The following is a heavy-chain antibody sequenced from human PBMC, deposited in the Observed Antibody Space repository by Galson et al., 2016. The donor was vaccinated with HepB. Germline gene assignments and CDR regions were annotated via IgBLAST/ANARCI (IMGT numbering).Heavy chain of an antibody. D-gene: IGHD7-27*01. CDR1: GDSVSSNSAG. Sequence: CAISGDSVSSNSAGWNWIRQSPSRGLEWLGRTYYRSNWHNDYADSVESRITINPDTSKNHFSLQLNSVTPEDTAVYYCARSYLLGRGFGWWGQGIPVTVSS. V-gene: IGHV6-1*01. J-gene: IGHJ4*02. CDR3: ARSYLLGRGFGW. CDR2: TYYRSNWHN.